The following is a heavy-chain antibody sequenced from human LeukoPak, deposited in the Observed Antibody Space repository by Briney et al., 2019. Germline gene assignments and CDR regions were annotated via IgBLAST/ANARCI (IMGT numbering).Heavy chain of an antibody. CDR2: INHSGST. J-gene: IGHJ3*02. V-gene: IGHV4-34*01. D-gene: IGHD5-12*01. Sequence: SETLSLTCAVYGGSFSGYYWSWIRQPPGKGLEWIGEINHSGSTNYNPSLKSRVTISVDTSKNQFSLKLSSVTAADTAVYYCARDGDIVATSNAFDIWGQGTMVTVSS. CDR1: GGSFSGYY. CDR3: ARDGDIVATSNAFDI.